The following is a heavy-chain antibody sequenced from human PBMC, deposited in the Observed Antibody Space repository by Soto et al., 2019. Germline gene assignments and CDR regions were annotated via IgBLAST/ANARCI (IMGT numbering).Heavy chain of an antibody. CDR3: VRWGYGSNSLEF. CDR2: ITPNSGDT. CDR1: GYIFTGYF. J-gene: IGHJ4*03. Sequence: QVRLVQSGAEVKKAGASVKVSCKTSGYIFTGYFIHWVRQTPGQGLQWMGRITPNSGDTNYGQTFQGRVTFTTDTSTSTAYTELSGLTSDDTALYYGVRWGYGSNSLEFWGQGTLVTVSS. D-gene: IGHD4-17*01. V-gene: IGHV1-2*06.